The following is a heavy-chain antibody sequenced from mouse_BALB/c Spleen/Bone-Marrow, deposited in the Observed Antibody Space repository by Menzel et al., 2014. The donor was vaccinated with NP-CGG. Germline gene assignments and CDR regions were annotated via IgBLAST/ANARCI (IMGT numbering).Heavy chain of an antibody. D-gene: IGHD2-1*01. V-gene: IGHV1-7*01. Sequence: QVQLKESGAELAKPGASVKMSCKASGYTFTNYWMRWIKQRPGQGLEWIGYINPSTGYTEYNQKFKDKATLTADKSSSTAYMQLSSLTSEDSAVYYCARKGYGNYHYYAMDYWGQGTSVTVSS. CDR1: GYTFTNYW. CDR2: INPSTGYT. J-gene: IGHJ4*01. CDR3: ARKGYGNYHYYAMDY.